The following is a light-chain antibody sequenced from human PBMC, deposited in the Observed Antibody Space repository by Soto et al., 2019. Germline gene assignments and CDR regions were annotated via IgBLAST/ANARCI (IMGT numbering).Light chain of an antibody. V-gene: IGLV4-69*01. CDR2: LNSDGSH. J-gene: IGLJ2*01. CDR1: SGHSSYA. CDR3: QTWGTGMV. Sequence: QLVLTQSPSASASLGASVKLTCTLSSGHSSYAIAWHQQQPEKGPRYWMKLNSDGSHTKGDGIPDRFSGSSSGAERYLTISRLKSEDEADYYCQTWGTGMVFGGGTKLTVL.